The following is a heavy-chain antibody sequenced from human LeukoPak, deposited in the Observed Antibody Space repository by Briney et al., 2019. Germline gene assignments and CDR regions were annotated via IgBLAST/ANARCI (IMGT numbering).Heavy chain of an antibody. V-gene: IGHV4-59*01. CDR3: AREGATYYYDRVPVHAFDI. CDR1: GGSISSYY. CDR2: IYYSGST. Sequence: SETLSLTCTVSGGSISSYYWSWIRQPPGKGLEWIGHIYYSGSTNYNPSLKSRVTISIDTSKNQFSLRLSSVTAADTAVYYCAREGATYYYDRVPVHAFDIWGQGTMVTVSS. D-gene: IGHD3-22*01. J-gene: IGHJ3*02.